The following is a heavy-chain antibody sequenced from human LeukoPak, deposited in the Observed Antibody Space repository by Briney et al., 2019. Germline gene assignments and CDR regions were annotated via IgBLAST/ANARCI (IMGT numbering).Heavy chain of an antibody. CDR3: AKDQFGDVDAFDI. Sequence: AGGSLRLSCAASGFTFSSYAMSWVRQAPGKGLEWVSAISGSGGSTYYADSVKGRFTISRDNSKNTLYLQMNSLRAEDTAVYYCAKDQFGDVDAFDIWGQGTMVTVSS. D-gene: IGHD3-16*01. CDR2: ISGSGGST. J-gene: IGHJ3*02. V-gene: IGHV3-23*01. CDR1: GFTFSSYA.